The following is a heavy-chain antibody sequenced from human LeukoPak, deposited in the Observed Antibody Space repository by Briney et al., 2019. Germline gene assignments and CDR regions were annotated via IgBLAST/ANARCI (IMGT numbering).Heavy chain of an antibody. V-gene: IGHV4-4*07. CDR1: GDSISNHY. CDR3: GAFDI. Sequence: SETLSLTCTVSGDSISNHYWGWVRQPAGKGLEWIGRIHTSGSTNYNPSLKSRVTLSVDTAKNQFTLKLTPYCVRIELPDVRGAFDIWGRGTMVTVS. CDR2: IHTSGST. D-gene: IGHD3-10*02. J-gene: IGHJ3*02.